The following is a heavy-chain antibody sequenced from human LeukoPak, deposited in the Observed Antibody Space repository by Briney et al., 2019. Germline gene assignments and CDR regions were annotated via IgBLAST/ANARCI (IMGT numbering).Heavy chain of an antibody. CDR1: GGSFSGYY. CDR3: ARDPGYSSSWYYSPLGDY. Sequence: SKTLSLTCAVYGGSFSGYYWSWIRQPPGKGLEWIGEINHSGSTNYNPSLKSRVTISVDTSKNQFSLKLSSVTAADTAVYYCARDPGYSSSWYYSPLGDYWGQGTLVTVSS. CDR2: INHSGST. D-gene: IGHD6-13*01. V-gene: IGHV4-34*01. J-gene: IGHJ4*02.